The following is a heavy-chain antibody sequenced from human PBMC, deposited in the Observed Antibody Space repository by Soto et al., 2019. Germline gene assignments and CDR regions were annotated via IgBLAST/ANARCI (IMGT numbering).Heavy chain of an antibody. Sequence: PGESLKISCKGSGYSFTSYWVSWVRQMPGKGLEKKGRVDPSDSYTNYSPSFQGHVTISADKSISTAYLQWSSLKASDTDMYYCARPSGFNRSYWGHGTLVTVSS. V-gene: IGHV5-10-1*01. J-gene: IGHJ4*01. CDR2: VDPSDSYT. CDR1: GYSFTSYW. D-gene: IGHD3-9*01. CDR3: ARPSGFNRSY.